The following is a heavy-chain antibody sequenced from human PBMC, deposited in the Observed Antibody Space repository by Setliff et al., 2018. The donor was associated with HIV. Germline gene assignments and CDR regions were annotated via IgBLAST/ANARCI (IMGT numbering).Heavy chain of an antibody. D-gene: IGHD4-4*01. V-gene: IGHV3-20*04. CDR2: INTDGSTT. CDR3: ARTHYSFNLLEYYYYYYMDV. Sequence: PGGSLRLSCAASGFTFDDYGMSWVRQAPGKGLEWVSNINTDGSTTNYADSVKGRFTISRDNAKNTLYLQMNSLTAADTAVYCCARTHYSFNLLEYYYYYYMDVWGKGTTVTVSS. J-gene: IGHJ6*03. CDR1: GFTFDDYG.